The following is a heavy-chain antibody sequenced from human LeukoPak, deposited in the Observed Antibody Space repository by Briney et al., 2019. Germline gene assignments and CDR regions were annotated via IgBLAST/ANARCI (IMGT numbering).Heavy chain of an antibody. CDR3: ARSGVFTGYDAFDI. V-gene: IGHV4-34*01. D-gene: IGHD6-13*01. Sequence: SETLSLTCAVYGGSFSGYYWSWIRQPPGKGLEWIGEINHSGATNYNPSLKSRVTISVDTSKNQFSLKLSSVTAADTAVYYCARSGVFTGYDAFDIWGQGTRVTVSS. J-gene: IGHJ3*02. CDR1: GGSFSGYY. CDR2: INHSGAT.